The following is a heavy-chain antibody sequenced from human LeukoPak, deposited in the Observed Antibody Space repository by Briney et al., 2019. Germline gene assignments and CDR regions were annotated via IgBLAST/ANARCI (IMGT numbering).Heavy chain of an antibody. CDR2: ISAYNGNT. CDR3: ARASQLYYYGSGSYYPTQGY. Sequence: GAPVKVSCKASGYTFTSYGISWVRQAPGQGPEWMGWISAYNGNTNYAQKLQGRVTMTTDTSTSTAYMELRSLRSDDTAVYYCARASQLYYYGSGSYYPTQGYWGQGTLVTVSS. CDR1: GYTFTSYG. D-gene: IGHD3-10*01. J-gene: IGHJ4*02. V-gene: IGHV1-18*01.